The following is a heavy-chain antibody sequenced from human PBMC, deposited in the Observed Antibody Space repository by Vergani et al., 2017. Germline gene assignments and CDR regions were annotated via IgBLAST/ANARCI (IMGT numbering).Heavy chain of an antibody. CDR2: MNPNSGNT. Sequence: QVQLVQSGAEVKKPGASVKVSCKASGYTFTSYDINWVRQATGQGLEWMGWMNPNSGNTGSAQKFQGRVTMTRNTSISTAYMELSSLRSEDTAVYYCARSGQDMGNNWFDPWGQGTLVTVSS. D-gene: IGHD2-15*01. V-gene: IGHV1-8*01. J-gene: IGHJ5*02. CDR3: ARSGQDMGNNWFDP. CDR1: GYTFTSYD.